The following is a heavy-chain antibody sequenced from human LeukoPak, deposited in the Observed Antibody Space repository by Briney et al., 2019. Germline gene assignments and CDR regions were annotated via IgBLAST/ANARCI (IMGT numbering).Heavy chain of an antibody. Sequence: PGGSRRLSCAASGFTFSSYGMHWVCQAPGKGREWVGRIKSKTDGGTTDYAAPGKGRFTISRDDSKNTLYLQMNSLKTEDTAVYYCTTEGGSSWYGGAFDIWGQGTMVTVSS. D-gene: IGHD6-13*01. CDR2: IKSKTDGGTT. CDR1: GFTFSSYG. J-gene: IGHJ3*02. CDR3: TTEGGSSWYGGAFDI. V-gene: IGHV3-15*01.